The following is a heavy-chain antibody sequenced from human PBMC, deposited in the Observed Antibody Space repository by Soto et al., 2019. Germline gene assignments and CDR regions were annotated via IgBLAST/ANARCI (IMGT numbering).Heavy chain of an antibody. CDR3: ARRGPWLVPFRY. J-gene: IGHJ4*02. CDR2: INQSGST. D-gene: IGHD6-19*01. CDR1: GGSFSGYY. Sequence: QEQLQQWGAGLLKPSETLSLTCAVYGGSFSGYYWSWIRQPPGKGLEWIGEINQSGSTNYNPSLKSRVTISVDTSKNQFSLKLSSVTAADTAVYYCARRGPWLVPFRYWGQGTLVTVSS. V-gene: IGHV4-34*01.